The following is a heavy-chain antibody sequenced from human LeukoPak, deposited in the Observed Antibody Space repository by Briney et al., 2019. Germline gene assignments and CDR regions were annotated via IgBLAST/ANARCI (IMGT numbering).Heavy chain of an antibody. CDR3: ARADPQSEGLNRYYDFWSGPGDYYYYMDV. CDR2: INPNSGGT. CDR1: GHTFTGYY. J-gene: IGHJ6*03. D-gene: IGHD3-3*01. V-gene: IGHV1-2*02. Sequence: ASVKVSCKASGHTFTGYYMHWVRQAPGQGLEWMGWINPNSGGTNYAQKFQGRVTMTRDKSISTAYMELSRLRSDDTAVYYCARADPQSEGLNRYYDFWSGPGDYYYYMDVWGKGTTVTVSS.